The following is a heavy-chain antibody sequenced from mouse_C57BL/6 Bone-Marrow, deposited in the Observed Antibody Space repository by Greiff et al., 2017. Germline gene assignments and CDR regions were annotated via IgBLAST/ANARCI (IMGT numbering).Heavy chain of an antibody. CDR3: TGLGGYLDY. V-gene: IGHV1-15*01. CDR1: GYTFTDYE. J-gene: IGHJ2*01. CDR2: IDPETGGT. Sequence: QVQLKESGAELVRPGASVTLSCKASGYTFTDYEMHWVKQTPVHGLEWIGAIDPETGGTAYNQKFKGKAILTADKSSSTAYMELRSLTSEDSAVYYFTGLGGYLDYWGQGTTLTVSS. D-gene: IGHD3-3*01.